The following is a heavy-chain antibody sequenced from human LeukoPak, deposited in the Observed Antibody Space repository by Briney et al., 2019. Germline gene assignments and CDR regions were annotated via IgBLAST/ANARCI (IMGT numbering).Heavy chain of an antibody. CDR1: GYTLTQES. CDR2: FDPEDGKT. D-gene: IGHD4-23*01. V-gene: IGHV1-24*01. J-gene: IGHJ3*02. CDR3: ARDRRNGGNPNAFDI. Sequence: ASVKVSCKVSGYTLTQESMHWVRQAPGKGLEWMGNFDPEDGKTIYAQKFQGRVTITADESTSTAYMELSSLRSEDTAVYYCARDRRNGGNPNAFDIWGQGTMVTVSS.